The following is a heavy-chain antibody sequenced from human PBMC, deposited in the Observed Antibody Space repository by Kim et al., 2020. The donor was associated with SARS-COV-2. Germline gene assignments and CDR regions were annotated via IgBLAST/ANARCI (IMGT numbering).Heavy chain of an antibody. V-gene: IGHV3-23*01. CDR2: INHSGGDT. Sequence: GGSLRLSCAASGFTFPHFDVHWVRQAPGKGLEWVSGINHSGGDTYYTDSVRGRFTIFRDHSQNMVYLQMSSLGAEDTAMYYCAKAQTITMIIVAPAFEIWGQGTMVTVSS. J-gene: IGHJ3*02. CDR3: AKAQTITMIIVAPAFEI. CDR1: GFTFPHFD. D-gene: IGHD3-22*01.